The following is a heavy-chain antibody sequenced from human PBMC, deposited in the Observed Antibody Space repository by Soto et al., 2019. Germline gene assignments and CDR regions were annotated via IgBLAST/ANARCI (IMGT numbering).Heavy chain of an antibody. CDR3: ARDADYGGSRGGMDV. V-gene: IGHV4-31*03. CDR2: IYYSGST. Sequence: QVRLEESGPGLVKPSETLSLICSVSGGSVNNANYFWNWIRHHPENGLEWIGYIYYSGSTRYNPSFKTRDSLSIDTSKNQFSLRLKSVTVADTAVYFCARDADYGGSRGGMDVWGRGTTVTVSS. D-gene: IGHD4-17*01. CDR1: GGSVNNANYF. J-gene: IGHJ6*02.